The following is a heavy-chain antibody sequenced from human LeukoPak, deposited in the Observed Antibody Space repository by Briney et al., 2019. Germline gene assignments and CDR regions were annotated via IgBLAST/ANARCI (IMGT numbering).Heavy chain of an antibody. D-gene: IGHD5-18*01. Sequence: ASVKVSCKASGYTFTSYGFSWVRQAPGQGLEWMGWISAYNGDTKYALNLQGRVTMTTDTSTSTAYMELRSLRSDDTAVYYCARQLRLDQYYFAHWGQGTLVTVSS. V-gene: IGHV1-18*01. CDR3: ARQLRLDQYYFAH. J-gene: IGHJ4*02. CDR2: ISAYNGDT. CDR1: GYTFTSYG.